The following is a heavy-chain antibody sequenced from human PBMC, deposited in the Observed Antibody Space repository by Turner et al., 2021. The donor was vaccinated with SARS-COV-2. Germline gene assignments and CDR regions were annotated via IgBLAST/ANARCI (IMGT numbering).Heavy chain of an antibody. D-gene: IGHD3-22*01. CDR1: GFTLRNYW. V-gene: IGHV3-7*01. CDR3: ARDIVVFTHAFDI. Sequence: EVQLVESGGGLGQPGGQQRLSREGSGFTLRNYWMSWVRQAPGKGLEWVASIKQGGSEKYYVDSVKSRFTISRDNAKNSLYLQMNSLRADDTAVYYCARDIVVFTHAFDIWGQGTMVTVSS. J-gene: IGHJ3*02. CDR2: IKQGGSEK.